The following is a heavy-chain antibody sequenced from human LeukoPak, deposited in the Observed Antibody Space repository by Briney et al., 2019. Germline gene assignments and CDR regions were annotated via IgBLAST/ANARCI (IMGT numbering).Heavy chain of an antibody. CDR3: ARDRCSSTSCYVEGPSDSYNWFDP. Sequence: RASVKVSCKASGYTFTSYDINWVRQATGQGLEWMGWMNPNSGNTGYAQKFQGRVTMTRNTSISTAYMELSSLRSEDTAVYYCARDRCSSTSCYVEGPSDSYNWFDPWGQGTLVTVSS. V-gene: IGHV1-8*01. CDR2: MNPNSGNT. J-gene: IGHJ5*02. D-gene: IGHD2-2*01. CDR1: GYTFTSYD.